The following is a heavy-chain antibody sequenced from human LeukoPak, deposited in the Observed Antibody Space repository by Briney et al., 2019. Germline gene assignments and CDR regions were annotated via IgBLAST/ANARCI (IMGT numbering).Heavy chain of an antibody. CDR1: GGSISSYY. CDR2: IYYSGST. V-gene: IGHV4-59*06. D-gene: IGHD3-9*01. Sequence: SETLSLTCTVSGGSISSYYWSWIRQHPGKGLEWIGYIYYSGSTYYNPSLKSRVTISVDTSKNQFSLKLSSVTAADTAVYYCARVLAFDWLQIDYWGQGTLVTVSS. J-gene: IGHJ4*02. CDR3: ARVLAFDWLQIDY.